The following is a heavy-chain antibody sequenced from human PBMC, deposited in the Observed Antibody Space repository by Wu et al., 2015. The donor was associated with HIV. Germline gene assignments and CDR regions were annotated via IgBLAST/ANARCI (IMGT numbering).Heavy chain of an antibody. V-gene: IGHV1-69*12. CDR3: ASLDYYGSGSTRYYYMDV. Sequence: QVQLVQSGAEVKKPGSSVKVSCKASGGTFSIYAISWVRQAPGQGLEWMGGIIPIFGTANYAQKFQGRVTITADESTSTAYMELSSLRSEDTAVYYCASLDYYGSGSTRYYYMDVWGKGTTVTVSS. CDR1: GGTFSIYA. J-gene: IGHJ6*03. CDR2: IIPIFGTA. D-gene: IGHD3-10*01.